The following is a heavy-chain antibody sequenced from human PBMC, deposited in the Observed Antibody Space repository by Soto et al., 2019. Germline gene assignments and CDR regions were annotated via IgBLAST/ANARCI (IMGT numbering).Heavy chain of an antibody. Sequence: EVQLLESGGGLVQPGGSLRLSCAASGFTFSSYAMSWVRQAPGKGLEWVSAISGSGGSTYYADSVKGRFTISRDNSKNSLYLQLNSVRAEDAAVYYCGKDVGGGGFFDLWGRETLVTVSA. CDR3: GKDVGGGGFFDL. J-gene: IGHJ2*01. D-gene: IGHD3-16*01. CDR1: GFTFSSYA. CDR2: ISGSGGST. V-gene: IGHV3-23*01.